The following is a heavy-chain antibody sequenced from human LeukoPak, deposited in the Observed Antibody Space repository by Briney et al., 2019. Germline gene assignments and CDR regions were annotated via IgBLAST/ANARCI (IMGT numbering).Heavy chain of an antibody. CDR2: IYTSGST. V-gene: IGHV4-59*10. J-gene: IGHJ5*02. Sequence: SETLSLTCAVYGGSFSGYYWSWIRQPPGKGLEWIGRIYTSGSTNYNPSLKSRVTISVDTSKNQFSLKLSSVTAADTAVYYCTVRGVSFDPWGQGTLVTVSS. D-gene: IGHD3-10*01. CDR1: GGSFSGYY. CDR3: TVRGVSFDP.